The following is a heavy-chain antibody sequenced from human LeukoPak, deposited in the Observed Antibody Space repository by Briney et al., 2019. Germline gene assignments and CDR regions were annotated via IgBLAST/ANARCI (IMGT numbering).Heavy chain of an antibody. V-gene: IGHV3-33*01. J-gene: IGHJ4*02. CDR3: VPETAMVDY. D-gene: IGHD5-18*01. CDR1: GFTLSSYG. Sequence: PRGALRLSCVPSGFTLSSYGMHWVRPAPGKGLEWVAVIWYVGSNKYYADSVKGRFTISRDNSKNTLYLQMNSLRAEDTAVYYCVPETAMVDYWGQGTLVTVSS. CDR2: IWYVGSNK.